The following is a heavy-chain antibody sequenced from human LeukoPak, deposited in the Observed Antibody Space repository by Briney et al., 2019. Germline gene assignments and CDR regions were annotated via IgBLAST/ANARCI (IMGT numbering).Heavy chain of an antibody. CDR2: ISSSGSTI. CDR1: GFTFSDYY. J-gene: IGHJ4*02. V-gene: IGHV3-11*01. Sequence: PGGSLRLSCAASGFTFSDYYMSWIRQAPGKGLEWVSYISSSGSTIYYADSVKGRFTISRDNSKSTLYLQMNSLRAEDTAVYYCARVGTYSSSWNFDYWGQGTLVTVSS. D-gene: IGHD6-13*01. CDR3: ARVGTYSSSWNFDY.